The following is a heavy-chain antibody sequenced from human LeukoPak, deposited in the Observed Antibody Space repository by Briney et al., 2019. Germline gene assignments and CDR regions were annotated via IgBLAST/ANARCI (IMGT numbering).Heavy chain of an antibody. D-gene: IGHD5-12*01. J-gene: IGHJ4*02. CDR1: GYTFSSYA. CDR3: AKSYNGYESKPDY. V-gene: IGHV3-23*01. CDR2: ISASSGST. Sequence: PGGSLRLSCAASGYTFSSYAMSWVRQAPGKGLEWVSTISASSGSTYYADSVKGRFTIPRDNSKNTLYLRMNSLRAEDTAVYYCAKSYNGYESKPDYWGQGALVTVSS.